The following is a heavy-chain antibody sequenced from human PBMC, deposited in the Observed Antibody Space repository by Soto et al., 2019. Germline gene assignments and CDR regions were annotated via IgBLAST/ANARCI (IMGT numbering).Heavy chain of an antibody. Sequence: SETQSLTYAVHGGSFCGYYWSWNRQPTGKGLEWIGEINHSGSTNYNPSLKSRVTISVDTSKNQFSLKLSSVTAADTAVYYCAIPDGYPDYYYYYMDVWGKGTMVTLSS. V-gene: IGHV4-34*01. D-gene: IGHD2-2*01. CDR1: GGSFCGYY. J-gene: IGHJ6*03. CDR3: AIPDGYPDYYYYYMDV. CDR2: INHSGST.